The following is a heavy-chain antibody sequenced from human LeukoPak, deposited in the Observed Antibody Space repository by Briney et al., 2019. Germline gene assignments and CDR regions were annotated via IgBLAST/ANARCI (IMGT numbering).Heavy chain of an antibody. D-gene: IGHD3-10*01. CDR3: AGYYG. CDR1: GGSFSDYY. J-gene: IGHJ4*02. Sequence: SETLSLTCAVYGGSFSDYYWSWIRQPPGKGLEWIGEINHSGSTNYNPSLKSRVTISVDTSKNQFSLKLSSVTAADTAVYYCAGYYGWGQGTLVTVSS. CDR2: INHSGST. V-gene: IGHV4-34*01.